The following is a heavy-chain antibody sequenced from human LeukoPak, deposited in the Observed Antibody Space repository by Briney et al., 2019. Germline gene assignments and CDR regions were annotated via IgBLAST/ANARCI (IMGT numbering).Heavy chain of an antibody. CDR2: ISYDGSNK. CDR1: GFTFSSYA. Sequence: GGSLRLSCAASGFTFSSYAMHWVRQAPGKGLEWVAVISYDGSNKYYADSVKGRFTISRDNSKNTLYLQMNSLRAEDTAVYYCARGGLYYGSGSYTLDYWGQGTLVTVSS. V-gene: IGHV3-30-3*01. CDR3: ARGGLYYGSGSYTLDY. D-gene: IGHD3-10*01. J-gene: IGHJ4*02.